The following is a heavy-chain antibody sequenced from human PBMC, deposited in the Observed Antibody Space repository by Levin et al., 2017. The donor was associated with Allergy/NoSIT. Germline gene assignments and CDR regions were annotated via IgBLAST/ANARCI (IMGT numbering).Heavy chain of an antibody. V-gene: IGHV3-7*01. CDR2: IKKDGSEK. CDR1: GFNFVTTW. Sequence: GGSLRLSCAASGFNFVTTWMGWVRQAPGRGLEWVANIKKDGSEKYYVDSVKGRFTISRDNANNSLFLQMDSLRDEDTAVYYCARPRNYYQVGAFDIWGQGTMVTVSS. D-gene: IGHD3-10*01. J-gene: IGHJ3*02. CDR3: ARPRNYYQVGAFDI.